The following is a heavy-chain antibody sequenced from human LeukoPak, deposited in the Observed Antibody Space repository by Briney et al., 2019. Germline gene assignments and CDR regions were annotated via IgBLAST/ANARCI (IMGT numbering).Heavy chain of an antibody. CDR1: GYSFTTYD. CDR3: ATLSRYGSGSYYYYFEQ. CDR2: MNPNNDNT. V-gene: IGHV1-8*01. J-gene: IGHJ4*02. D-gene: IGHD3-10*01. Sequence: GASVKVSCKASGYSFTTYDINWVRQATGQGLEWMGWMNPNNDNTGYVQQFQGRVTMTRDTSTRTVYMDLSSLRSEDTAMYYCATLSRYGSGSYYYYFEQWGQGTLVTVSS.